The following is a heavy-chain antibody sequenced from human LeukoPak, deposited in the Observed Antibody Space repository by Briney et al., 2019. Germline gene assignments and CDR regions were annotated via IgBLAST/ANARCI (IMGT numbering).Heavy chain of an antibody. CDR1: GITFSNYA. J-gene: IGHJ4*02. CDR2: ISGSAHKI. D-gene: IGHD5-18*01. CDR3: AGRPTGYSSGYIH. Sequence: RSGGPLRLSCVASGITFSNYAVSWVRQAPEKGLDWVSVISGSAHKIRYADSVKGRFTISRDNSENIVYLQMNNLRVEDTAVYYCAGRPTGYSSGYIHWGQGTWSPSPQ. V-gene: IGHV3-23*01.